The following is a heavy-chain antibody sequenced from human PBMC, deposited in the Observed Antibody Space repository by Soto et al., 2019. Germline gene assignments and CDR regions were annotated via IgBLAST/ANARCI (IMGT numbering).Heavy chain of an antibody. Sequence: SETLSLTCTVSGGSISSSSYYWGWIRQPPGTGLEWIGEINHSGSTNYNPSLKSRDTISVDTSKNQFSLKLTSVTAADTAVYYCARDKITGLFDYWGQGTLVTVSS. V-gene: IGHV4-39*07. CDR2: INHSGST. J-gene: IGHJ4*02. D-gene: IGHD2-8*02. CDR1: GGSISSSSYY. CDR3: ARDKITGLFDY.